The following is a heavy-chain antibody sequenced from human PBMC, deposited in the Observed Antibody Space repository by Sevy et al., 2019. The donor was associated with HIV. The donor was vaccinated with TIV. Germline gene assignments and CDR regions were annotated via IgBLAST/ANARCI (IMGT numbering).Heavy chain of an antibody. J-gene: IGHJ6*02. V-gene: IGHV3-7*01. CDR2: IIQDGSYK. CDR1: RFTFSSYW. D-gene: IGHD3-22*01. Sequence: GGSLRLSCAASRFTFSSYWMSWVRQAPGKGLEWVANIIQDGSYKYHQDSVKGRFTISRDNAKNSLYLQMSSLRAEDSAVYFCARVSFIYYDCGCFYGLDVWGQGTMVTVSS. CDR3: ARVSFIYYDCGCFYGLDV.